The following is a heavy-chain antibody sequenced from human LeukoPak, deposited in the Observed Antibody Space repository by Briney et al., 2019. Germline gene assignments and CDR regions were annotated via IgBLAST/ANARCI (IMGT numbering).Heavy chain of an antibody. D-gene: IGHD2-21*02. CDR3: VREAGYCASVCLKSNWFDP. V-gene: IGHV3-23*01. Sequence: GVPLRLTRTASGFRFSSHAMSWVRQPLGKGLEWVAAISNGKTYYADSVRGRFTISRDDSKNTVYLQMNSLRDEDTALYYCVREAGYCASVCLKSNWFDPWGQGTLVTVSS. CDR2: ISNGKT. J-gene: IGHJ5*02. CDR1: GFRFSSHA.